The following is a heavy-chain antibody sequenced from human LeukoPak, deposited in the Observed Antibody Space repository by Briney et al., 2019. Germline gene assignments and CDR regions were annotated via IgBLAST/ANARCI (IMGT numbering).Heavy chain of an antibody. D-gene: IGHD6-13*01. CDR1: GGTFSSYA. CDR2: IIPIFGTA. J-gene: IGHJ5*02. CDR3: ARDSSSWYPWFDP. Sequence: SVKVSCKASGGTFSSYAISWVRQAPGQGLEWMGGIIPIFGTANYAQKFQGRVTITADESTSTAYMELSSLRSEDTAVYYCARDSSSWYPWFDPWGQATLVTVSS. V-gene: IGHV1-69*01.